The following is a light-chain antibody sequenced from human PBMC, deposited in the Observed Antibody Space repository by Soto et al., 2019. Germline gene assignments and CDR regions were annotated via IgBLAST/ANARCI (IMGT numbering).Light chain of an antibody. J-gene: IGLJ2*01. V-gene: IGLV2-8*01. CDR2: EVT. CDR3: SSYAGNNIVV. Sequence: QSVLTQPPSASGSPGHSVTISCTGTSSDVGGHNYVSWYQQHPGKAPKLMIFEVTERPSGVPDRFSGSKSGNTASLTVSGLQADDEADYYCSSYAGNNIVVFGGGTKLTVL. CDR1: SSDVGGHNY.